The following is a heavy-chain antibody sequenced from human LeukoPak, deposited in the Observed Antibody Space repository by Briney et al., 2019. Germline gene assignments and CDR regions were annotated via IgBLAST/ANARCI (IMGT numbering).Heavy chain of an antibody. J-gene: IGHJ5*02. CDR3: ARGSNSGPYYYGSGSAFDP. CDR2: IYHSGST. D-gene: IGHD3-10*01. V-gene: IGHV4-30-2*01. CDR1: GGSISSGGYS. Sequence: SETLSLTCAVSGGSISSGGYSWSWIRQPPGKGLEWIGYIYHSGSTYYNPSLKSRVTISVDRSKNQFSLKLSSVTAADTAVYYCARGSNSGPYYYGSGSAFDPWGQGTLVTVSS.